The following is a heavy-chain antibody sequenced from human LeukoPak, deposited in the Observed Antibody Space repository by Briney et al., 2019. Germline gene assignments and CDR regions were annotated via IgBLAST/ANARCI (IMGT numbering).Heavy chain of an antibody. V-gene: IGHV1-24*01. Sequence: ASVKVSCKVSGYTLTELSMHWVRQAPGKGLEWMGGFDPEDGETIYAQKFQGRVTMTEDTSTDTAYMELSSLRSEDTAVYFCATVEQWLLRPFDYWGQRTLVTVSS. CDR3: ATVEQWLLRPFDY. CDR1: GYTLTELS. D-gene: IGHD6-19*01. J-gene: IGHJ4*02. CDR2: FDPEDGET.